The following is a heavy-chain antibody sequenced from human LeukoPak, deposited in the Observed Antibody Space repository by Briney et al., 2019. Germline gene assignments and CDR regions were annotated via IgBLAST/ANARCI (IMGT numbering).Heavy chain of an antibody. CDR3: AREPHSSTFSDY. D-gene: IGHD6-6*01. J-gene: IGHJ4*02. CDR2: INTDGKSA. V-gene: IGHV3-74*01. CDR1: GFTFSSYS. Sequence: PGGSLRLSCAASGFTFSSYSMNWVRQAPGKGLVWVSRINTDGKSATYADSVKGRFTMSRDNAKNTLYLQMNSLSAEDTAVYYCAREPHSSTFSDYWGQGTLVTVSS.